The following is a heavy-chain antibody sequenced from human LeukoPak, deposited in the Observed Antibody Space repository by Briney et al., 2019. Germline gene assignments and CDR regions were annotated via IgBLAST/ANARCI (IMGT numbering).Heavy chain of an antibody. V-gene: IGHV4-34*01. D-gene: IGHD3-10*01. CDR2: INHSGST. J-gene: IGHJ4*02. Sequence: SETLSLTCAVYGGSFSGYYWSWIRQPPGKGLEWIGEINHSGSTNYNPSLKSRVTISVDTSKNQFSLKLSSVTAADTAVYYCARYGSGSYYNGVDYWGQGTLVTVSS. CDR3: ARYGSGSYYNGVDY. CDR1: GGSFSGYY.